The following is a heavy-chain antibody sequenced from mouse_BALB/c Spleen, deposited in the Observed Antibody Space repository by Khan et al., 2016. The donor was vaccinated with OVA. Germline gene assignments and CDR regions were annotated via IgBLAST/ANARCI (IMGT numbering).Heavy chain of an antibody. Sequence: QIQLVQSGAELARPGASVKMSCKTSGYTFTSYTIHWIKLRPGQGLEWIGYINPNIGYTNYNQKFKDKATLTADKSSTTVYMQLSSLTSDDSAIYNWVRDGAYYRNDGWFAYWGQGTLVTVSA. J-gene: IGHJ3*01. CDR3: VRDGAYYRNDGWFAY. CDR1: GYTFTSYT. D-gene: IGHD2-14*01. V-gene: IGHV1-4*01. CDR2: INPNIGYT.